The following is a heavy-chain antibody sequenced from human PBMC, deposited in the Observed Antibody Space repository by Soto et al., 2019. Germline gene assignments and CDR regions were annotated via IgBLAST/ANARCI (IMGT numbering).Heavy chain of an antibody. CDR1: GFNFSSFW. V-gene: IGHV3-7*03. J-gene: IGHJ4*02. CDR3: ARVALPYIVATTFFDY. D-gene: IGHD5-12*01. Sequence: SGGSLRLSCAASGFNFSSFWMSWVRQAPGKGLEWVANIKHDGSEKYYVDSVKGRFTISRDNAKNSLYLQMNSLRAEDTAVYYCARVALPYIVATTFFDYWGQGTLVTVSS. CDR2: IKHDGSEK.